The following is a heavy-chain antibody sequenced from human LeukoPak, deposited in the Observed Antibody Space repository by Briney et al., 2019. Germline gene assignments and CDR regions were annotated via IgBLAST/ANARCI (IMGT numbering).Heavy chain of an antibody. V-gene: IGHV3-9*01. CDR3: AKDIGYSYGVDY. CDR2: ISWNSGTI. Sequence: GGSLRLSCAASGFTFDDYAMHWVRQAPGKGLEWVSGISWNSGTIGYVDSVKGRFAISRDNAKNSLYLQMNSLRAEDTALYYCAKDIGYSYGVDYWGQGTLVTVSS. D-gene: IGHD5-18*01. CDR1: GFTFDDYA. J-gene: IGHJ4*02.